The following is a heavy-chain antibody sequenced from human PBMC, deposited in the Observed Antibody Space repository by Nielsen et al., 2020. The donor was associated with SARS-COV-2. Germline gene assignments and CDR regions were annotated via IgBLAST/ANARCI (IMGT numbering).Heavy chain of an antibody. CDR3: AKADPDGPFDY. CDR2: ISYDGSNK. D-gene: IGHD1-14*01. V-gene: IGHV3-30*18. J-gene: IGHJ4*02. Sequence: WIRQPPGKGLEWVAVISYDGSNKYYADSVKGRFTISRDNSKNTLYLQMNSLRAEDTAVYYYAKADPDGPFDYWGQGTLVTVSS.